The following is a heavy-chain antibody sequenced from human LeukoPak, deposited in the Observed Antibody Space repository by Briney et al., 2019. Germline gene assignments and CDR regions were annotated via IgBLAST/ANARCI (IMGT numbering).Heavy chain of an antibody. J-gene: IGHJ4*02. CDR2: INSDGSGT. CDR1: GFTFSSYW. V-gene: IGHV3-74*01. CDR3: ARGVTVAATTPFGY. Sequence: GGSLRLSCAASGFTFSSYWMHWVRQAPGKGLVGVSRINSDGSGTSYADSVRGRFTISRDNAKNTLYLQMNSLRAEDTAVYYCARGVTVAATTPFGYWGQGTLVTVSS. D-gene: IGHD2-15*01.